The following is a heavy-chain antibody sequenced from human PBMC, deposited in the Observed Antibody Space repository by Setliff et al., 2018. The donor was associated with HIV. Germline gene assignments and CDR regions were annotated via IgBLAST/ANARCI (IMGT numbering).Heavy chain of an antibody. Sequence: SETLSLTCSVSGGPMRSSSYYWGWIRQPPGKGLEWFGSIYYSGTTYYNPSLKSRVTISVDTSKNQFSLKLSSVTAADTAVYYCARLSLSLVRGIINSGDRFFDYWGQGSLVTVSS. CDR2: IYYSGTT. D-gene: IGHD3-10*01. J-gene: IGHJ4*02. CDR3: ARLSLSLVRGIINSGDRFFDY. CDR1: GGPMRSSSYY. V-gene: IGHV4-39*01.